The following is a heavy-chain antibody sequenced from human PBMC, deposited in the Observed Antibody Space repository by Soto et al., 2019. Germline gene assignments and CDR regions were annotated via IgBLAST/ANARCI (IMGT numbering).Heavy chain of an antibody. CDR1: GGSFSGYY. CDR3: ARGDGHLRLGELSLDY. V-gene: IGHV4-34*01. CDR2: INHSGST. J-gene: IGHJ4*02. Sequence: SETLSLTCAVYGGSFSGYYWSWIRQPPGKGLEWIGEINHSGSTNYNPSLKSRVTISVDTSKNQFSLKLSSVTAADTAVYYCARGDGHLRLGELSLDYWGQGTLVTVSS. D-gene: IGHD3-16*02.